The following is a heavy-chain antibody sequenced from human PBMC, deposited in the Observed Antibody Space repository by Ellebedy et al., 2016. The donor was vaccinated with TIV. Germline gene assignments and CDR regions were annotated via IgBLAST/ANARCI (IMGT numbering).Heavy chain of an antibody. Sequence: SVKVSXXASGGTFSSYAVVWVRQAPGQELEWMGGIIPLFGTANYTQKFQGRVTLTADDSTGTAYMELSSLRSDDTAVYYCARGYCTTTSCWHNFDYWGQGTLVTVSS. V-gene: IGHV1-69*13. CDR3: ARGYCTTTSCWHNFDY. CDR1: GGTFSSYA. CDR2: IIPLFGTA. D-gene: IGHD2-2*01. J-gene: IGHJ4*02.